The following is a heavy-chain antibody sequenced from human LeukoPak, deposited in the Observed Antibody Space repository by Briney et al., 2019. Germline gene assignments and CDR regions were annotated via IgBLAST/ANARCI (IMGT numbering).Heavy chain of an antibody. Sequence: GGSLRLSCAASGLTFSSHWMHWVRQAPGKGLVWVSRITNDGSSTTYADSVKGRFTISRDNSKNTLYLQMNSLRAEDTAVYCCARVVSLRYFDYWGQGTLVTVSS. D-gene: IGHD3-10*01. CDR1: GLTFSSHW. CDR2: ITNDGSST. J-gene: IGHJ4*02. CDR3: ARVVSLRYFDY. V-gene: IGHV3-74*01.